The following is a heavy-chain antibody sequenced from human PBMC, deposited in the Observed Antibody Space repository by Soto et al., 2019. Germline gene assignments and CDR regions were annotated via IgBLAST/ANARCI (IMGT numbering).Heavy chain of an antibody. V-gene: IGHV4-4*02. D-gene: IGHD1-1*01. CDR1: GGSISSSNW. CDR3: ARGWSHKGKADFDY. CDR2: IYHSGST. Sequence: QVQLQESGPGLVKPSGTLSLTCAVSGGSISSSNWWSWVRQPPGKGLEWIGEIYHSGSTNYNPSLKSRVTISVDTSKNQFSLKLSSVTAADTAVYYCARGWSHKGKADFDYWGQGTLVTVSS. J-gene: IGHJ4*02.